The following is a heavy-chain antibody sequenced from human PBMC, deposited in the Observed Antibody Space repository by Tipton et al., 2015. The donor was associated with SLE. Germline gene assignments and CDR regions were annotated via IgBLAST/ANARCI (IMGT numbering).Heavy chain of an antibody. J-gene: IGHJ3*02. CDR2: IRSKANSYAT. Sequence: GSLRLSCAASGFTFSNAWMSWVRQASGKGLEWVGRIRSKANSYATAYAASVKGRSTISRDDSKNTAYLQMNSLKTEDTAVYYCTRLGGQRRNAFDIWGQGTMVTVSS. V-gene: IGHV3-73*01. D-gene: IGHD1-1*01. CDR1: GFTFSNAW. CDR3: TRLGGQRRNAFDI.